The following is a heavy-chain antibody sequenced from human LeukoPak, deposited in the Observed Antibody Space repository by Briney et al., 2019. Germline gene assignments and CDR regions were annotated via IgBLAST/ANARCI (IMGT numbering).Heavy chain of an antibody. D-gene: IGHD2/OR15-2a*01. CDR1: GFTFDDYG. J-gene: IGHJ6*03. CDR3: ARTLSGFNYYYYYMDV. V-gene: IGHV3-20*04. CDR2: INWNGGST. Sequence: PGGSLRLSCAASGFTFDDYGMSWVRHAPGKGLEWVSGINWNGGSTGYADSVKGRFTISRDNAKNSLYLQMNSLRAEDTAVYYCARTLSGFNYYYYYMDVWGKGTTVTVSS.